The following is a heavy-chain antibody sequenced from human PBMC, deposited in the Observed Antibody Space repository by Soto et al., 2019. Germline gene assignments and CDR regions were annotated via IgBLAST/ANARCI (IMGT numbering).Heavy chain of an antibody. Sequence: GGSLRLSCAASGFTVKSNYMSWARHAPGKGLEWVSVIYSGGSTYYADSVKGRFTISRDKSKNTLYLQMNSPRAEDTAVYYCERDDGVGTVVGLDYWCERTLVTVSS. CDR2: IYSGGST. CDR3: ERDDGVGTVVGLDY. V-gene: IGHV3-66*01. D-gene: IGHD2-15*01. J-gene: IGHJ4*02. CDR1: GFTVKSNY.